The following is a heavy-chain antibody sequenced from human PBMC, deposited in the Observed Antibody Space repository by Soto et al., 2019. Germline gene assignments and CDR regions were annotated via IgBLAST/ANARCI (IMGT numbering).Heavy chain of an antibody. D-gene: IGHD4-4*01. J-gene: IGHJ6*02. CDR2: INSDGSST. CDR1: GFTFSTYG. V-gene: IGHV3-74*01. Sequence: GGALRLSCSDSGFTFSTYGMHWVRQAPGKGLVWVSRINSDGSSTNYADSVKGRFTISRDNAKNTLYLEMNSLRAEDTAVYYCAKERRVTKDYYYGMDVWGQGTTVTVSS. CDR3: AKERRVTKDYYYGMDV.